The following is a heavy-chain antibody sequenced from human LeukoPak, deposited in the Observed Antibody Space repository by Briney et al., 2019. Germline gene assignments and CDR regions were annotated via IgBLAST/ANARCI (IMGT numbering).Heavy chain of an antibody. J-gene: IGHJ3*02. V-gene: IGHV3-48*03. CDR2: IRSSGSVV. CDR3: ARRFDI. CDR1: GFTFSSYE. Sequence: GGSDTLSCAASGFTFSSYEMNWVRQAPGKGLEWVSYIRSSGSVVSYADSVKGRFTISRDNAKNSLYLHMNSLRAEDTVLYYCARRFDIWGQGTMVTASS.